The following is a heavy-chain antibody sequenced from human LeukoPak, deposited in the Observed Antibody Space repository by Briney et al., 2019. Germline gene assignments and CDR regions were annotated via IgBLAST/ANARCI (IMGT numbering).Heavy chain of an antibody. D-gene: IGHD6-13*01. V-gene: IGHV6-1*01. CDR3: ARGPQLVDYSYIEV. CDR2: TYYRSKWYK. J-gene: IGHJ3*01. CDR1: GDSVSSNRAA. Sequence: SQTLSLTCPISGDSVSSNRAAGHWTTHSPSRGLEWLGNTYYRSKWYKDYAVEVKSQITNNPDTSLNQSSMHLNYVPPDDTAVYYCARGPQLVDYSYIEVCGKRTTVSVSS.